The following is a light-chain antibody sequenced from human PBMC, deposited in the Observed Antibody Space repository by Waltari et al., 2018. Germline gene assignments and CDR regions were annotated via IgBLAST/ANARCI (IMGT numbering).Light chain of an antibody. CDR2: DVS. CDR3: CAYAGSYFMV. Sequence: QSALTQPRSVSGSPGQSVTLSCPGTSSAVGGHDYVSWYQQYPGKGPKLMFYDVSKRPSGVPYRFSASKSGNTASLTISGLQPEDEADYYCCAYAGSYFMVFGGGTRLTVL. J-gene: IGLJ3*02. CDR1: SSAVGGHDY. V-gene: IGLV2-11*01.